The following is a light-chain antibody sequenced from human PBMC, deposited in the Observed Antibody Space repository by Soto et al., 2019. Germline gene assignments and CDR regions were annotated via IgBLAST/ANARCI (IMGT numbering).Light chain of an antibody. CDR2: SNT. V-gene: IGLV1-47*01. Sequence: QSVLTQPPSASGTPGQRVTISCSGSSSNMGSNSVHWYKQLPGTAPKLLIYSNTQRPSGVPARFSGSKSGTSASLAISGLRSEDEADYYCAAWDDSLSGVVFGGGTKLTVL. J-gene: IGLJ2*01. CDR3: AAWDDSLSGVV. CDR1: SSNMGSNS.